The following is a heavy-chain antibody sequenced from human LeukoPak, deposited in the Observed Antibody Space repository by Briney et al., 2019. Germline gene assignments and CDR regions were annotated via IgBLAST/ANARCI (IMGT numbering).Heavy chain of an antibody. Sequence: TSETLSLACAVYGGSFSGYYWSWIRQPPGKGLEWIGEINHSGSTNYNPSLKSRVTISVDTSKNQFSLKLSSVTAADTAVYYCARRAGGYSHPYDYWGQGILVTVSS. CDR3: ARRAGGYSHPYDY. CDR1: GGSFSGYY. J-gene: IGHJ4*02. V-gene: IGHV4-34*01. D-gene: IGHD4-23*01. CDR2: INHSGST.